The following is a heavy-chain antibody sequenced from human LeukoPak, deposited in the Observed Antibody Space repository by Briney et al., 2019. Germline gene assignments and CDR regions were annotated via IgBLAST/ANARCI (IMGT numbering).Heavy chain of an antibody. D-gene: IGHD1-26*01. V-gene: IGHV4-39*01. J-gene: IGHJ4*02. Sequence: SETLSLTCTLSGGSLSISNYYWGWIRQPPGRGLEWIGSISYSGTYYNPSLKSRLTISVNTSKNHFSLNLRSVTAADTAVYYCARRTSNPVGAIDYWGQGTLVTVSS. CDR3: ARRTSNPVGAIDY. CDR2: ISYSGT. CDR1: GGSLSISNYY.